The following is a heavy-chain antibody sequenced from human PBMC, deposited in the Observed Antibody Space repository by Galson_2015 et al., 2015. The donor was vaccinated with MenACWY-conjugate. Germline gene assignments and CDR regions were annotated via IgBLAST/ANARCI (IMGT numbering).Heavy chain of an antibody. J-gene: IGHJ4*02. CDR1: GYSFTTYW. CDR2: LYPGDSDT. CDR3: ASPRSGWPRPFEY. V-gene: IGHV5-51*01. D-gene: IGHD6-19*01. Sequence: QSGAAVTKPGESLKISCKGSGYSFTTYWVGWVRQMPGKGLEWMGILYPGDSDTRYSPSFQRQVTISADKSISTAYLQWSGLKASDTAMYYCASPRSGWPRPFEYWGQGTLVTVSS.